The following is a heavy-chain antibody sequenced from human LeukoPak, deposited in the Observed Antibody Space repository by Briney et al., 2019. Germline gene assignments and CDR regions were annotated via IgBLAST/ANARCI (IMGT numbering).Heavy chain of an antibody. V-gene: IGHV1-2*02. CDR1: GYTFTDYY. CDR2: INPNSGGT. D-gene: IGHD2-8*01. Sequence: ASVKVSCKASGYTFTDYYMHWVRQAPGQGLEWMGWINPNSGGTNYAQKFQGRVTMTRDKSISTAYMELYSLRSDDTAVYYCARDPPGVRYGRPIFDFWGQETLVTVSS. CDR3: ARDPPGVRYGRPIFDF. J-gene: IGHJ4*02.